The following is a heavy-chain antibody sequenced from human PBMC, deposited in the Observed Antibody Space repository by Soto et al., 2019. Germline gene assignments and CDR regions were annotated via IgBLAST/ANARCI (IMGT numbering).Heavy chain of an antibody. J-gene: IGHJ4*02. V-gene: IGHV3-66*01. D-gene: IGHD2-15*01. CDR2: IHIGGGT. Sequence: EVHLVESGGGLVQPGESLKLSCVVSGFTVSTNYMTWVRQAPGKGLEWVSGIHIGGGTYYADSVDGRITISRDNSENTLYLQINNLRTEYTAVHYCARVMPYCSGGSCHSVDYWGQGTLVNVSS. CDR1: GFTVSTNY. CDR3: ARVMPYCSGGSCHSVDY.